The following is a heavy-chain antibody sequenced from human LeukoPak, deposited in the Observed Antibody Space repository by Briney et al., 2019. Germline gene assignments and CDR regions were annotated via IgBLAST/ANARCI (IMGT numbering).Heavy chain of an antibody. CDR1: GFSFSAYI. D-gene: IGHD6-19*01. CDR3: TRRYGGHSGWAGYHDS. J-gene: IGHJ4*02. CDR2: IRRDGSST. V-gene: IGHV3-64*01. Sequence: GGSLRLSCVASGFSFSAYIMHWVRQAPGKGLEYVSAIRRDGSSTFYPNSVKGRFTISRDNSKSTLYLQMGSLRAEDTAVYYCTRRYGGHSGWAGYHDSWGQGTLVTVSS.